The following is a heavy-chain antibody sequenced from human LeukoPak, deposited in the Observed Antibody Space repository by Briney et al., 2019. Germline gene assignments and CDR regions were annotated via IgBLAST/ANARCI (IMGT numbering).Heavy chain of an antibody. CDR1: GFTFSGSA. CDR3: TGNYYGSGSYADFDY. Sequence: PGGSLRLSCAASGFTFSGSALHWFRQASGKGLEWVGRIRSTANGYATAYAASVKGRFTISRDDSKSTAYLQMDSLKTEDTAVYYCTGNYYGSGSYADFDYWGQGTLVTVSS. CDR2: IRSTANGYAT. V-gene: IGHV3-73*01. D-gene: IGHD3-10*01. J-gene: IGHJ4*02.